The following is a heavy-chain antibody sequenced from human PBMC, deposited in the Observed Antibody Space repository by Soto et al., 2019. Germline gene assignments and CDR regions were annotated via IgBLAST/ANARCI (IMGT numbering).Heavy chain of an antibody. V-gene: IGHV3-30*18. CDR1: GFTFSSYG. Sequence: QVQLVESGGGVVQPGRSLRLSCAASGFTFSSYGMHWVRQAPGKGLEWVAVISYDGSNKYYADSVKGRFTISRDNSKNTLYLQMNSLRAEDTAVYFCAKGTYCSGGSCSSHYFDYWGQGTLVTVSS. CDR3: AKGTYCSGGSCSSHYFDY. J-gene: IGHJ4*02. CDR2: ISYDGSNK. D-gene: IGHD2-15*01.